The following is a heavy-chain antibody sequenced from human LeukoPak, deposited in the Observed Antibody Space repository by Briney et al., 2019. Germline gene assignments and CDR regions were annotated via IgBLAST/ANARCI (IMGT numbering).Heavy chain of an antibody. CDR2: ISSSGSTI. CDR3: ARDRWIGELSVYGMDV. V-gene: IGHV3-11*01. D-gene: IGHD3-10*01. CDR1: GFTFSDYY. Sequence: GGSLRLSCAASGFTFSDYYMSWIRQAPGKGLEWVSYISSSGSTIYYADSVKGRFTISRDNAKNSLYLQMNSLRAEDTAVYYCARDRWIGELSVYGMDVWGQGTTVTVSS. J-gene: IGHJ6*02.